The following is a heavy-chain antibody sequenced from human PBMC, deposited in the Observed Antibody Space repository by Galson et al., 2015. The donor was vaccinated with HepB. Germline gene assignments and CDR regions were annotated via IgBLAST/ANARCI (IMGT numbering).Heavy chain of an antibody. CDR1: GYTFTSYG. D-gene: IGHD2-2*01. V-gene: IGHV1-18*04. J-gene: IGHJ6*02. CDR2: ISAYNGNT. CDR3: ASNPRPRSTSSSYYYYYGMDV. Sequence: SVKVSCKASGYTFTSYGISWVRQAPGQGLEWMGWISAYNGNTNYAQKLQGRVTMTTDTSTSTAYMELRSLRSDDTAVYYCASNPRPRSTSSSYYYYYGMDVWGQGTTVTVSS.